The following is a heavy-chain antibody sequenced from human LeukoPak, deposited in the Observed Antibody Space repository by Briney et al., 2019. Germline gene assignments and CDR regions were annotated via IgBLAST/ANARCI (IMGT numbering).Heavy chain of an antibody. CDR1: GFTFSSYW. Sequence: PGGSLRLSCAASGFTFSSYWMHWVRQAPGKGLVWVSRINSDGSSTSYADSVKGRFTISRDNAKNSLYLQMNSLRAEDTAVYYCARDGTAGYSSRWPDAFDIWGQGTMVTVSS. D-gene: IGHD6-13*01. CDR3: ARDGTAGYSSRWPDAFDI. J-gene: IGHJ3*02. CDR2: INSDGSST. V-gene: IGHV3-74*01.